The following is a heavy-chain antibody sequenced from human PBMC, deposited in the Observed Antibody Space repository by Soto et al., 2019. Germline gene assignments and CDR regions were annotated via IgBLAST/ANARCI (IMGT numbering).Heavy chain of an antibody. V-gene: IGHV1-69*02. D-gene: IGHD2-15*01. J-gene: IGHJ6*03. CDR2: IITILGIA. Sequence: GASVKVSCKASGGTFSSYTISWVRQAPGQGLEWMGRIITILGIANYAQKFQGRVTITADKSTSTAYMELSSLRSEDTAVYYCARVVVAPNYYMDVWGKGTTVTVSS. CDR1: GGTFSSYT. CDR3: ARVVVAPNYYMDV.